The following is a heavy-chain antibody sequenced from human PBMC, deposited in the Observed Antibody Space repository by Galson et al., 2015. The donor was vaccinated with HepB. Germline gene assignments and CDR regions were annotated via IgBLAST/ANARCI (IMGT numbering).Heavy chain of an antibody. J-gene: IGHJ6*02. CDR1: GGSISSSNW. CDR3: ARTPSASSSWDYYYYYGMDV. CDR2: IYHSGST. D-gene: IGHD6-13*01. Sequence: LSLTCAVSGGSISSSNWWSWVRQPPGKGLEWIGEIYHSGSTNYNPSLKSRVTISVDKSKNQFSLKLSSVTAADTAVYYCARTPSASSSWDYYYYYGMDVWGQGTTVTVSS. V-gene: IGHV4-4*02.